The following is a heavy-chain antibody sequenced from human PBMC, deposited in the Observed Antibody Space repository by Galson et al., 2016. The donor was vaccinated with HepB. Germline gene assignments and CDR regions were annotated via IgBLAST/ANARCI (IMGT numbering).Heavy chain of an antibody. D-gene: IGHD2-15*01. J-gene: IGHJ4*02. V-gene: IGHV1-3*01. CDR3: ARDSGGGSLAY. CDR2: LSAGHATT. Sequence: SVKVSCKASGYPVTNYALHWLRQAPGQRLEWMGWLSAGHATTKYSQKFQDRVTITRDTSASTDYMELSSLTSEDTAFYFCARDSGGGSLAYWGQGTLVTVSS. CDR1: GYPVTNYA.